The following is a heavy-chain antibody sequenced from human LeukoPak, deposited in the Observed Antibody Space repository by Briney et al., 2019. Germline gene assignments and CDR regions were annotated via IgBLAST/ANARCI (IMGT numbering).Heavy chain of an antibody. CDR2: IYYSGST. V-gene: IGHV4-59*01. D-gene: IGHD5-18*01. Sequence: PSESLSLTCTVSGGSISSYYWSWIRQPPGKGLEWIGYIYYSGSTNYNPSLKSRVTISIDTSKNQFSLNLSSVTAADTAVYYCARGASVYSYGWGQGTLVTASS. CDR1: GGSISSYY. J-gene: IGHJ4*02. CDR3: ARGASVYSYG.